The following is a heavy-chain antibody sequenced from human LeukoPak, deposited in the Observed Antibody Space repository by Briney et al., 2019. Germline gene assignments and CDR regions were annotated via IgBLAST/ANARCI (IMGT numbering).Heavy chain of an antibody. CDR1: GRSFSGYY. D-gene: IGHD6-6*01. J-gene: IGHJ5*02. Sequence: PSETLSLTCAVYGRSFSGYYWSWIRQPPGKGLEWIGEINHSGSTNYNPSLKSRVTISVDTSKNQFSPKLSSVTAADTAVYYCARRYSSSSFNWFDPWGQGTLVTVSS. CDR3: ARRYSSSSFNWFDP. V-gene: IGHV4-34*01. CDR2: INHSGST.